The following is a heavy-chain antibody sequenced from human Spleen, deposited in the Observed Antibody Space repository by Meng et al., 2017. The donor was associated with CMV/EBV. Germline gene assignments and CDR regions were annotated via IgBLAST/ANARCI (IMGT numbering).Heavy chain of an antibody. V-gene: IGHV1-18*01. CDR1: GYNFASNG. D-gene: IGHD3-3*01. J-gene: IGHJ4*02. CDR3: ARAYTIFGVVVPGVLDY. Sequence: ASVKVSCKGSGYNFASNGISWVRQAPGQGLEWLGWISAYNGNTNFAQKVQGRVTMTTDTSTGTAYMELRSLRSDDTAVYYCARAYTIFGVVVPGVLDYWGQGTLVTVSS. CDR2: ISAYNGNT.